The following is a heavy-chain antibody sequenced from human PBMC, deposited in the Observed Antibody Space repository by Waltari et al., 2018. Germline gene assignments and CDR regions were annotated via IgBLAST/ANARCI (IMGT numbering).Heavy chain of an antibody. V-gene: IGHV4-39*01. CDR2: MIDNRCP. D-gene: IGHD3-3*01. CDR1: SGSISTTKPY. CDR3: GSGSWSDTDCHDRSGVDV. J-gene: IGHJ6*02. Sequence: LQLQESGPGLVKPSETLSLTCPVSSGSISTTKPYWMWTRQPPGKGLEWVGLMIDNRCPYYNPSLRSRLTVSLDTSKNQFSLKLTSVTATDTAVYYCGSGSWSDTDCHDRSGVDVRGQGTTVTVSS.